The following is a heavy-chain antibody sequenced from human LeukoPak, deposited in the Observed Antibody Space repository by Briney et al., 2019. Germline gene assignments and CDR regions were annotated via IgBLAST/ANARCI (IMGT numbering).Heavy chain of an antibody. J-gene: IGHJ4*02. CDR3: ARGPRYSSSWHYQFASVDY. D-gene: IGHD6-13*01. V-gene: IGHV4-39*07. CDR1: GGSISSSSYY. Sequence: PSETLSLTCTVSGGSISSSSYYWGWIRQPPGKGLEWIGSIYYSGSTYYNPSLKSRVTISVDTSKNQFSLKLSSVTAADTAVYYCARGPRYSSSWHYQFASVDYWGQGTLVTVSS. CDR2: IYYSGST.